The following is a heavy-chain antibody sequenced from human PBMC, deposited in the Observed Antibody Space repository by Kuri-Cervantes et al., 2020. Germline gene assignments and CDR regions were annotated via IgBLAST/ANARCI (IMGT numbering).Heavy chain of an antibody. CDR3: ARDPYYGDYVKTFDY. Sequence: GGSLRLSCAASGFTFSTYSMNWVRQAPGEGLEWISCIISSSGTTFYADSVKGRFTISRDNAKNSLYLQMNSLRAEDTAVYYCARDPYYGDYVKTFDYWGQGTLVTVSS. D-gene: IGHD4-17*01. V-gene: IGHV3-48*01. CDR1: GFTFSTYS. CDR2: IISSSGTT. J-gene: IGHJ4*02.